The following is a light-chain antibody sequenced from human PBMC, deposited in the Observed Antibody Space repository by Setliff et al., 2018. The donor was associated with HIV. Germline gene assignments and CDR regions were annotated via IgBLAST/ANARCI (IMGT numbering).Light chain of an antibody. V-gene: IGLV2-14*01. Sequence: QSVLTQSASVSGSPGQSITISCTGTSSDVGGYNYVSWYQQHPGKAPKLMIYDVSKRPSGVSNRFSGSKSGNTASLTISGLQAGDEADYYCCSYTSSSTLVFGGGTKVTVL. CDR3: CSYTSSSTLV. CDR1: SSDVGGYNY. J-gene: IGLJ2*01. CDR2: DVS.